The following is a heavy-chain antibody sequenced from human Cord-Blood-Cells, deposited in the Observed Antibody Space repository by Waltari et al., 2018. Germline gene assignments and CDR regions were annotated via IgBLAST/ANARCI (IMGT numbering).Heavy chain of an antibody. V-gene: IGHV4-59*08. CDR1: GGSISSYY. CDR3: ARRRLGDAFDI. CDR2: IYYSGST. Sequence: QVQLQESGPGLVKPSETLSLTCTVSGGSISSYYWSWIRQPPGKGLEWIGYIYYSGSTNYNPSLKSRVTISVDTSKNQFSLKLSSVPAADAAVYYCARRRLGDAFDIWGQGTMVTVSS. J-gene: IGHJ3*02. D-gene: IGHD6-6*01.